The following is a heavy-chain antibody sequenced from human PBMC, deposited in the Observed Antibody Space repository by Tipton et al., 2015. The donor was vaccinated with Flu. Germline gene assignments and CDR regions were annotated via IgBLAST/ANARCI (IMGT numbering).Heavy chain of an antibody. D-gene: IGHD3-10*01. CDR3: AGSFTMVRGVLRPPGAFDI. J-gene: IGHJ3*02. Sequence: VQLVQSGAEVKKPGESLKISCKGSGYSFTSYWIGWVRQMPGKGLEWMGIIYPGDSDTRYSPSFQGQVTISADKSISTAYLQRSGLRASDTAMYSGAGSFTMVRGVLRPPGAFDIWGQGTMVPVSS. CDR2: IYPGDSDT. CDR1: GYSFTSYW. V-gene: IGHV5-51*01.